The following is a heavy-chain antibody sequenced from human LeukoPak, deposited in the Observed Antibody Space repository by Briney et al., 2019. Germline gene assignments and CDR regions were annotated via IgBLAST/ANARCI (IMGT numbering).Heavy chain of an antibody. CDR2: VDPGDFDT. V-gene: IGHV5-51*01. Sequence: GESLKISCQGSGYSFTTYWIGGVRQLPGKGLEWRGFVDPGDFDTTYSPSFQGQVTISAHRSINTPYLQWSSLKASDTAMYYCARSNDYGSGPYYYYMDVWGKGTTVTVSS. J-gene: IGHJ6*03. CDR1: GYSFTTYW. D-gene: IGHD3-10*01. CDR3: ARSNDYGSGPYYYYMDV.